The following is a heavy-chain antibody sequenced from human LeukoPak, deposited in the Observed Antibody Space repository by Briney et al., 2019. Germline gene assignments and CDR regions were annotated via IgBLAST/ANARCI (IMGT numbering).Heavy chain of an antibody. CDR3: ALALDLSYFDY. Sequence: ASVKVSCKASGYTFTSYGISWVRQAPGQGLEWMGWINPNSGGTNYAQKFQGRVTMTRDTSISTAYMELSRLRSDDTAVYYCALALDLSYFDYWGQGTLVTVSS. J-gene: IGHJ4*02. D-gene: IGHD3-3*02. V-gene: IGHV1-2*02. CDR1: GYTFTSYG. CDR2: INPNSGGT.